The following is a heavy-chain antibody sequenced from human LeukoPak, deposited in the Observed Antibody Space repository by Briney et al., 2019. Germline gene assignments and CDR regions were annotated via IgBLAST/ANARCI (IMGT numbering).Heavy chain of an antibody. V-gene: IGHV4-39*01. J-gene: IGHJ3*02. CDR1: GASISSTTYY. D-gene: IGHD6-19*01. CDR3: ARHKYSSGWPPEGAFDI. Sequence: ASETLSLTCTVSGASISSTTYYWGWIRQPPRKGLEWIASIYYSGSTYYNPSLKSRVTISVDTSKNQFSLKLSSVTAADTAVYYCARHKYSSGWPPEGAFDIWGQGTMVTVSS. CDR2: IYYSGST.